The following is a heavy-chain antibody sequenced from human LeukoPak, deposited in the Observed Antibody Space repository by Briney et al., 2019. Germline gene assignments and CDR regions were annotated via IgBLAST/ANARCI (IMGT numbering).Heavy chain of an antibody. CDR1: GFTFSSYG. J-gene: IGHJ5*02. D-gene: IGHD1-26*01. V-gene: IGHV3-30*02. CDR2: IRYDGINK. Sequence: GGSLRLSCAASGFTFSSYGMHWVRQAPGKGLEWVAFIRYDGINKYYADSVKGRFTISRDNSKNTLFLQMNNLRPEDTAVYYRAPSSVRYSGSYPHWFDPWGQGILVTVSS. CDR3: APSSVRYSGSYPHWFDP.